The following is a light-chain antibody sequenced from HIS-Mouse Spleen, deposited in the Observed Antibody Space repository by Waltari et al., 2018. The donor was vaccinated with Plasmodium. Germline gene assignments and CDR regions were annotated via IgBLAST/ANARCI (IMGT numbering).Light chain of an antibody. CDR1: QSVSSSY. J-gene: IGKJ2*01. CDR3: QQYGSSPYT. CDR2: GAS. V-gene: IGKV3-20*01. Sequence: EIVLTQSPGTLSLSPGERATLSCRDSQSVSSSYLAWYQQKPGQAPRLLIYGASRRATGIPDRFSGSGSGTDFTLTISRLEPEDFAVYYCQQYGSSPYTFGQGTKLEIK.